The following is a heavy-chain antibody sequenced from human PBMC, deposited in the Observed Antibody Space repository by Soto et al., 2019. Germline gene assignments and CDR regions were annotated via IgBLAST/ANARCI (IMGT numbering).Heavy chain of an antibody. V-gene: IGHV3-30*03. CDR1: GFTVSTYG. J-gene: IGHJ4*02. Sequence: QVQLVESGGGVVQPGRSLRLYCAVSGFTVSTYGMHWVRQAPGKGLEWVAVISRDGGTKYYADSVKARFTISRDNSRNTLFLAMNSLRGDDMAVYYCTGEVASGYWGQGTLVTVSS. CDR2: ISRDGGTK. CDR3: TGEVASGY. D-gene: IGHD2-8*02.